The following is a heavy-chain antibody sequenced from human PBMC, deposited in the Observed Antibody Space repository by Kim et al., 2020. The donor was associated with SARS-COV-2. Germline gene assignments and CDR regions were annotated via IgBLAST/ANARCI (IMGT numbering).Heavy chain of an antibody. Sequence: SGSTNYHPSLKSRVTNSVDTSKNQFSLKLSSVTAADTAVYYCARGAAADYWGQGTLVTVSS. CDR3: ARGAAADY. J-gene: IGHJ4*02. CDR2: SGST. D-gene: IGHD6-13*01. V-gene: IGHV4-34*01.